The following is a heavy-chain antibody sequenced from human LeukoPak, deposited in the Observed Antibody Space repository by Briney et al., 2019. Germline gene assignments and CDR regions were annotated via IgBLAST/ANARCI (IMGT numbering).Heavy chain of an antibody. V-gene: IGHV1-8*01. D-gene: IGHD6-13*01. CDR1: GYTFTSYD. Sequence: ASVKVSCKASGYTFTSYDINWVRQATGRGLEWMGWMNPNSGNTGYAQKFQGRVTMTRNTSISTAYMELSSLRSEDTAVYYCARGLGRYAIAAGPHWGQGTLVTVSS. J-gene: IGHJ4*02. CDR3: ARGLGRYAIAAGPH. CDR2: MNPNSGNT.